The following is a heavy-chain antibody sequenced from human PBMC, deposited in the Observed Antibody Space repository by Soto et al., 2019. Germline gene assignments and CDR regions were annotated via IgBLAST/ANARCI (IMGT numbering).Heavy chain of an antibody. J-gene: IGHJ6*02. Sequence: PGECLKISCKGSGYSFTSYWISWVRQMPGKGLEWMGKIDPSDSYTNYSPSFQGHVTISADKSISTAFLQWSSLKASDTAMYYCARQGGDTAMVTLQDYYYYYGMDVWGQGTTVTVSS. CDR2: IDPSDSYT. V-gene: IGHV5-10-1*01. CDR1: GYSFTSYW. CDR3: ARQGGDTAMVTLQDYYYYYGMDV. D-gene: IGHD5-18*01.